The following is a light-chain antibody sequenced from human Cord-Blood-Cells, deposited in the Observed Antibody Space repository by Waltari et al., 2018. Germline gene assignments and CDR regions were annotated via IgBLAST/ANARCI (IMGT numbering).Light chain of an antibody. Sequence: EIVLTQSPGTLSLSPRERATLSCRASQSVSSSYFAWYQQKPGQAPRLLIYGASSRATGIPDRFSGSGSGTDFTLTISRLEPEDFAVYYCQQYGSSPPYTFGQGTKLEIK. CDR2: GAS. J-gene: IGKJ2*01. V-gene: IGKV3-20*01. CDR1: QSVSSSY. CDR3: QQYGSSPPYT.